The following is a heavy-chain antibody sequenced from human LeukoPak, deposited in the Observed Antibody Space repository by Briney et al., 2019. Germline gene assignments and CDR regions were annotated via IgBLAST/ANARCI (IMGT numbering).Heavy chain of an antibody. D-gene: IGHD5-18*01. CDR2: INPNSGGT. V-gene: IGHV1-2*06. J-gene: IGHJ4*02. CDR1: GYTFTGYY. CDR3: ARGDAVDTAMVNPTDY. Sequence: ASVKVSCKASGYTFTGYYMRWVRQAPGQGLEWMGRINPNSGGTNYAQKFQGRVTMTRDTSISTAYMELSRLRSDDTAVYYCARGDAVDTAMVNPTDYWGQGTLVTVSS.